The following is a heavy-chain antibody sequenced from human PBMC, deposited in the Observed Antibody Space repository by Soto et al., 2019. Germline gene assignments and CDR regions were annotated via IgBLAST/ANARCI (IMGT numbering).Heavy chain of an antibody. J-gene: IGHJ6*02. CDR3: ARGYCSGGSCYSSYYYYGMDV. Sequence: SVKVSCKASRGTFSSYAISWVRQAPGQGLEWMGGIIPIFGTANYAQKFQGRVTITADESTSTAYMELSSLRSEDTAVYYCARGYCSGGSCYSSYYYYGMDVWGQGTTVTV. CDR1: RGTFSSYA. CDR2: IIPIFGTA. D-gene: IGHD2-15*01. V-gene: IGHV1-69*13.